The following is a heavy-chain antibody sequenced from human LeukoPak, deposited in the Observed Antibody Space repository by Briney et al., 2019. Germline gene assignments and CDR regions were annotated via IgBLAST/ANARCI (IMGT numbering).Heavy chain of an antibody. J-gene: IGHJ6*02. CDR3: ARDIEQWLTPYYYYGMDV. CDR1: GYTFTSYG. CDR2: ISAYNGNT. V-gene: IGHV1-18*01. D-gene: IGHD6-19*01. Sequence: ASVKVSCKASGYTFTSYGISWVRQAPGQGLEWMGWISAYNGNTNYAQKLQGRVTMTTDTSTGTAYMELRSLRSDDTAVYYCARDIEQWLTPYYYYGMDVWGQGTTVTVSS.